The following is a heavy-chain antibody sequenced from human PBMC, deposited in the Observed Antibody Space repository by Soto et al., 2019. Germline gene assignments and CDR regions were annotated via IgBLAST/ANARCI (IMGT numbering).Heavy chain of an antibody. J-gene: IGHJ4*02. CDR1: GFTFSDYY. CDR2: ISSSGSSI. CDR3: ARVMYGSDYPPLIFFDY. D-gene: IGHD4-17*01. V-gene: IGHV3-11*01. Sequence: GGSLRLSCAASGFTFSDYYMSWVRQAPGKGLEWVSYISSSGSSIYNADSVKGRFTISRDNAKNSLFLQMNSLRAEDTAVYYCARVMYGSDYPPLIFFDYWGQGTLVTVSS.